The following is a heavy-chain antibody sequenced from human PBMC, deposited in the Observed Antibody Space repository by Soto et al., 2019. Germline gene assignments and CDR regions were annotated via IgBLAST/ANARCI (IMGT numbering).Heavy chain of an antibody. V-gene: IGHV1-69*13. J-gene: IGHJ4*03. CDR3: VRVVAIPGYPDN. Sequence: ASVKVSCKTSGGTFSSYAISWVRQAPGQGLEWMGGIVPIVDTSTYAQKFQGRVTITAGESTSTVYMELSSLRSDDTAVYYCVRVVAIPGYPDNWG. CDR2: IVPIVDTS. CDR1: GGTFSSYA. D-gene: IGHD2-15*01.